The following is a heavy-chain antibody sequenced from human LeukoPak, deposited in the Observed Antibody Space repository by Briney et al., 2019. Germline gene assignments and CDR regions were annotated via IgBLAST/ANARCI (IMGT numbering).Heavy chain of an antibody. CDR2: ITYDGNNK. Sequence: GGSLRLSCAASGFTFSSYAMHWVRQAPGKGLEWVAVITYDGNNKYYADSVKGRFTISRDNSKNTLYLQMNSLRAEDTAVYYCARESGAWGQGTLVTVSS. J-gene: IGHJ5*02. CDR3: ARESGA. CDR1: GFTFSSYA. V-gene: IGHV3-30*04. D-gene: IGHD3-10*01.